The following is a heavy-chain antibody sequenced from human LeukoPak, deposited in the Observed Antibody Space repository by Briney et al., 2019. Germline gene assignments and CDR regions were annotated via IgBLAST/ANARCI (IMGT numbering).Heavy chain of an antibody. V-gene: IGHV3-23*01. J-gene: IGHJ6*03. CDR1: GFTFSSYA. D-gene: IGHD3-9*01. CDR2: ISGSGGST. Sequence: GGSLRLSCAASGFTFSSYAMSWVRQAPGKGLEWVSAISGSGGSTYYADSVKGRFTISRDNSKNTLYLQMNSLRAEDTAVYYCANAQYYDIFGIGYYMDVWGKGTTVTISS. CDR3: ANAQYYDIFGIGYYMDV.